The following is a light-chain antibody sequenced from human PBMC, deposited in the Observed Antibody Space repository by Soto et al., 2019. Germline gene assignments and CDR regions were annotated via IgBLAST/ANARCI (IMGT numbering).Light chain of an antibody. Sequence: IVLTQSPDTLSLSPGERATLSCRASQSFSSKYLAWYQQKPGQSPRLLISGASGRATGIPDRFSGSGSGTHFTLTISRLEPEDFTVYYCQQYGGSLTFGGGTKIEIK. CDR2: GAS. V-gene: IGKV3-20*01. J-gene: IGKJ4*01. CDR1: QSFSSKY. CDR3: QQYGGSLT.